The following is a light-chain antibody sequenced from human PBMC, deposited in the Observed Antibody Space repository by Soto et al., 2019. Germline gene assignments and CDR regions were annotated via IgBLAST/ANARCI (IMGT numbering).Light chain of an antibody. V-gene: IGKV3-15*01. Sequence: EIVMTQSPATLSVSPGERATLSCRASQSVSDYLAWYQQTPGQPPRLLIYTASTRATGIPARFSGSGSRTEFTLTISSLQSEDFAVYYCQQYSNWPRTFGQGTRVEIK. CDR1: QSVSDY. CDR3: QQYSNWPRT. CDR2: TAS. J-gene: IGKJ1*01.